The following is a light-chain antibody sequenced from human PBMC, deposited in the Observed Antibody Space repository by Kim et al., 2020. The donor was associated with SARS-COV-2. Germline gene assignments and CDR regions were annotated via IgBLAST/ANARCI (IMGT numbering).Light chain of an antibody. CDR3: LLNHDAGRV. V-gene: IGLV7-46*01. J-gene: IGLJ2*01. CDR2: DTS. Sequence: PGRTVTLTCGPSTGAVTSGHYPYWFQQKPGQAPTTLIYDTSNKLSWTPARFSGSLLGGKAALTLSGAQPEDEADYYCLLNHDAGRVFGGGTQLTVL. CDR1: TGAVTSGHY.